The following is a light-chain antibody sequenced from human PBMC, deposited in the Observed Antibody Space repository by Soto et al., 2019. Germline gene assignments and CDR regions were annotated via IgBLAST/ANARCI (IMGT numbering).Light chain of an antibody. CDR3: SSYTTSGTLV. J-gene: IGLJ2*01. CDR2: EVS. V-gene: IGLV2-14*01. CDR1: SSDVGGYNY. Sequence: QSVLTQPTSVSGSPGQSITISCTGTSSDVGGYNYDSWYQQHPGKVPKVMIFEVSNRPSGISHRFSGSKSGNTASLTISGLQAEDEADYYCSSYTTSGTLVFGGGTKVTVL.